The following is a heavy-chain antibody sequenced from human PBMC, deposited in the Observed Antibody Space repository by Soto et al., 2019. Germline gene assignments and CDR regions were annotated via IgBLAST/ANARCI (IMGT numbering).Heavy chain of an antibody. CDR3: AREAWRRDGYNFHYYYGMDV. CDR1: GGTFSSYA. D-gene: IGHD5-12*01. Sequence: SVKVSCKASGGTFSSYAISWVRQAPGQGLEWMGGIIPIFGTANYAQKFQGRVTITADESTSTAYMELSSLRSEDTAVYYCAREAWRRDGYNFHYYYGMDVWGQGTTVTSP. CDR2: IIPIFGTA. J-gene: IGHJ6*02. V-gene: IGHV1-69*13.